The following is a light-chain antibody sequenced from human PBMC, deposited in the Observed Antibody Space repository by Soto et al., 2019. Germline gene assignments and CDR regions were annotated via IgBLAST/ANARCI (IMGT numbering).Light chain of an antibody. Sequence: QSVMTQAASVSGGPGQSITISCTGTSSDVGGYNYVSSYQQHPGKAPKLMIYEVSPRPSGVSNRFSGSKSGNTASLTISGLQAEDEADYYCSSYTSSSTPYVFGPGTKVTVL. CDR3: SSYTSSSTPYV. V-gene: IGLV2-14*01. CDR2: EVS. J-gene: IGLJ1*01. CDR1: SSDVGGYNY.